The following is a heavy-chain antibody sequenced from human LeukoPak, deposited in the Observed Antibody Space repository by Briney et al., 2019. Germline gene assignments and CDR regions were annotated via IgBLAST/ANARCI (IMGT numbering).Heavy chain of an antibody. CDR1: GYTFTGYY. D-gene: IGHD6-19*01. V-gene: IGHV1-2*02. CDR2: INPNSGGT. CDR3: ALYSSGLFDP. Sequence: ASVKVSCKASGYTFTGYYMHWVRQAPGQGLEWMGWINPNSGGTNYAQKFQGRVTMTRDTSITTAYMEVTSLTSDDTAVYYCALYSSGLFDPWGQGTLVTVSS. J-gene: IGHJ5*02.